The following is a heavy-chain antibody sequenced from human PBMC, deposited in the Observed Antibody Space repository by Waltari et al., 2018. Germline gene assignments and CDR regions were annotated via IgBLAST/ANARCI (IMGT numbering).Heavy chain of an antibody. CDR3: ARLATVTVDY. J-gene: IGHJ4*02. Sequence: QVQLQESCPGLVKPSAPLSLTCAVSGYSISRGYYWGWNRQPPGTRLEGIGSIYHSGGTYYSRALKSRVTISVDTSKNQFSLKLSAVTAADTAVYYCARLATVTVDYWGQGTLVTVSS. CDR2: IYHSGGT. CDR1: GYSISRGYY. V-gene: IGHV4-38-2*01. D-gene: IGHD4-17*01.